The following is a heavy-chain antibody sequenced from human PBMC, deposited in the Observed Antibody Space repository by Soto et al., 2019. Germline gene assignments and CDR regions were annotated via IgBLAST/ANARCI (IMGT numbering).Heavy chain of an antibody. CDR2: ISAYNGNT. D-gene: IGHD1-26*01. Sequence: QVQLVQSGAEVKKPGASVKVSCKASGYTFTSYGISWVRQAPGQGLEWMGWISAYNGNTNYAQKLQGRFTMTTDTTPSTAYMERRSLRSADTAVYYCARTSGSSYWFDPWGQGTLVTVSS. CDR1: GYTFTSYG. V-gene: IGHV1-18*01. J-gene: IGHJ5*02. CDR3: ARTSGSSYWFDP.